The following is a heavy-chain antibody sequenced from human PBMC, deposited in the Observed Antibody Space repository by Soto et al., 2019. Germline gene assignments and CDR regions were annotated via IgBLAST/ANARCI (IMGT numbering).Heavy chain of an antibody. D-gene: IGHD6-13*01. CDR2: ISAYNGNT. CDR1: GYPFTSYG. J-gene: IGHJ3*02. V-gene: IGHV1-18*04. CDR3: ARESPSSSWYHDAFDI. Sequence: ASVKVSCKASGYPFTSYGISWVRQAPGQGLEWMGWISAYNGNTNYAQKLQGRVTMTTDTSTSTAYMELRSLRSDDTAVYYCARESPSSSWYHDAFDIWGQGTMVTVSS.